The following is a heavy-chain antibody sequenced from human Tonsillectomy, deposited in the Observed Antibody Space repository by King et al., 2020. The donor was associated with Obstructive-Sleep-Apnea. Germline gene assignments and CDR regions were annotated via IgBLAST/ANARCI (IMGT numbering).Heavy chain of an antibody. J-gene: IGHJ3*02. Sequence: QLQESGPGLVKPSETLSLTCTVSGGSISSTHYYWAWIRQPPGKGLEWSGNIYYSGSTYYNPSLKSRVTISVDTSRNQFSLKLSSVTAADTAVYYCARGTDIVVVVAGTSDAFHIWGQGTMVTVSS. CDR2: IYYSGST. CDR1: GGSISSTHYY. V-gene: IGHV4-39*07. D-gene: IGHD2-15*01. CDR3: ARGTDIVVVVAGTSDAFHI.